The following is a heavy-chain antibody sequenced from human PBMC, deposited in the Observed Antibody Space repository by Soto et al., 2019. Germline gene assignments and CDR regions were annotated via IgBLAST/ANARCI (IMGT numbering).Heavy chain of an antibody. CDR1: GYPVTAYY. Sequence: QLHLVQSGAVVKKPGASVTVSCSASGYPVTAYYMHWVRQAPGRGLEWMGGINPATGAAKYTQTFPGRVTRTRYTSTSTLFMELSGLTSEATAVCYCARGGGVGVAGSAAFDMWGQGTLVTVSS. D-gene: IGHD3-3*01. J-gene: IGHJ3*02. V-gene: IGHV1-2*02. CDR2: INPATGAA. CDR3: ARGGGVGVAGSAAFDM.